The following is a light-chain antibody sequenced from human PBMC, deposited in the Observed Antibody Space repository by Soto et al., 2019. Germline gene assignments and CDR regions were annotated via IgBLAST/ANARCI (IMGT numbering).Light chain of an antibody. CDR3: QQYGSSPIN. CDR2: GAS. J-gene: IGKJ5*01. Sequence: EIVLTQSPGTLSLYPGERATLSCRASQSVSSSYLAWYQQKPGQAPRLLIYGASSRATGIPDRFSGSGSGTDFTLTISRLEAEDFAVYYCQQYGSSPINCGQGTRREIK. CDR1: QSVSSSY. V-gene: IGKV3-20*01.